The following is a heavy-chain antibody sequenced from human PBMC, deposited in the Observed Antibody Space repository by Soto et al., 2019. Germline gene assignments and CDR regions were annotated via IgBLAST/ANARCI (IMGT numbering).Heavy chain of an antibody. V-gene: IGHV3-33*01. CDR1: GFTFSTYG. CDR2: IWYDGSKI. Sequence: VGSLRLSCAASGFTFSTYGMHWVRQAPGKGLEWVAVIWYDGSKIYYADSVKGRFTISRDNSKSTLYLQMNSLRAEDTAVYYCARPLEQHQLGFGMDVWGQGSPVTVSS. D-gene: IGHD6-13*01. CDR3: ARPLEQHQLGFGMDV. J-gene: IGHJ6*01.